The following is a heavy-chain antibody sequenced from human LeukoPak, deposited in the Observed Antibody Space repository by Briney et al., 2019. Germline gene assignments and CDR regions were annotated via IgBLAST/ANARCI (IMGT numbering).Heavy chain of an antibody. CDR3: AKANGYTYGYSDY. Sequence: GGSLRLSCAASGFTFSSYAMSWVRQAPGKGLEWVSTISGSGGSTYYADSVKGRFTISRDNSKNTLYLQMNSLRAVDTAVYYCAKANGYTYGYSDYWGQGTLVTVSS. J-gene: IGHJ4*02. V-gene: IGHV3-23*01. CDR1: GFTFSSYA. CDR2: ISGSGGST. D-gene: IGHD5-18*01.